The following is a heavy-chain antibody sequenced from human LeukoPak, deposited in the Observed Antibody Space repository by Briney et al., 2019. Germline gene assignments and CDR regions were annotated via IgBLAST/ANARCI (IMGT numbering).Heavy chain of an antibody. CDR3: ARGDYDSSGYYYYYYYMDV. V-gene: IGHV3-7*04. J-gene: IGHJ6*03. CDR1: GFTFSSYW. D-gene: IGHD3-22*01. Sequence: GGSLRLSCAASGFTFSSYWMSWVRQAPGKGLEWVANIKQDGSEKYYVDSVKGRFTISRDNAKNSLYLQMNSLRAKDTAVYYCARGDYDSSGYYYYYYYMDVWGKGTTVTVSS. CDR2: IKQDGSEK.